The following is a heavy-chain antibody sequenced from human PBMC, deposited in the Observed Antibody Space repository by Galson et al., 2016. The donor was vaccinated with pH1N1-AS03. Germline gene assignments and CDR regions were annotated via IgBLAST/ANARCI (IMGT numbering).Heavy chain of an antibody. CDR1: GFRFGSSW. J-gene: IGHJ2*01. CDR2: IYPGDSDT. Sequence: QSGAEVKKPGESLEISCRGSGFRFGSSWIAWVRQMPGKGLEWMGIIYPGDSDTTYSPPFQGQVTISADKSISTAFLQWSSLKASDTAIYYCARVLGHDYNWYFDVWGRGTTVTVSS. D-gene: IGHD4-11*01. CDR3: ARVLGHDYNWYFDV. V-gene: IGHV5-51*03.